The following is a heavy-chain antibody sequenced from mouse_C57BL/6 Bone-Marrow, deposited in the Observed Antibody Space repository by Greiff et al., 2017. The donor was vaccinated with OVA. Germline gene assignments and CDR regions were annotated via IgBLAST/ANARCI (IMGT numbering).Heavy chain of an antibody. CDR3: TTSRPFAY. J-gene: IGHJ3*01. CDR1: CFNIKDDY. D-gene: IGHD2-12*01. V-gene: IGHV14-4*01. Sequence: EVQLLESGAELVRPGASVKLSCTASCFNIKDDYMHWVKQRPEQGLEWIGWIDPENGDTEYASKFQGKATITADTSSNTAYLQLSSLTSEDTAVYYCTTSRPFAYWGQGTLVTVSA. CDR2: IDPENGDT.